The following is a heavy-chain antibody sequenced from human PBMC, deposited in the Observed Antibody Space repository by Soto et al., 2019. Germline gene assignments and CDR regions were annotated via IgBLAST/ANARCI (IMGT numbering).Heavy chain of an antibody. CDR2: IIPILGIA. CDR3: ARGDIRFGYYYGMDV. V-gene: IGHV1-69*02. CDR1: GGTFSSYT. D-gene: IGHD3-10*01. J-gene: IGHJ6*02. Sequence: ASVKVSCKASGGTFSSYTISWVRQAPGQGLEWMGRIIPILGIANYAQKFQGRVTITADESTSTAYMELSSLRSEDTAVYYCARGDIRFGYYYGMDVWGQGTTVTVSS.